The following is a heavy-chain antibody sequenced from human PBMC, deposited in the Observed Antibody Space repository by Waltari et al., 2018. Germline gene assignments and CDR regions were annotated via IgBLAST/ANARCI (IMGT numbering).Heavy chain of an antibody. D-gene: IGHD3-3*02. V-gene: IGHV4-59*01. Sequence: QVQLQESGPGLVKPSETLSLTCTVSGGSISSYYWSWIRQPPGKGLEWIGYIYYSGSTNYNPSLKSRVTISVDTSKNQFSLKLSSVTAADTAVYYCASHVWSGYYLDYWGQGTLVTVSS. CDR3: ASHVWSGYYLDY. CDR1: GGSISSYY. J-gene: IGHJ4*02. CDR2: IYYSGST.